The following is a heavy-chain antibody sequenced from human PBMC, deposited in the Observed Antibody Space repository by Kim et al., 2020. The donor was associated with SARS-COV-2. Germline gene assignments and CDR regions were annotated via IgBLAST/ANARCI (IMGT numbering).Heavy chain of an antibody. CDR2: IIPIFGTA. D-gene: IGHD2-2*01. Sequence: SVKVSCKASGGTFSSYAISWVRQAPGQGLEWMGGIIPIFGTANYAQKFQGRVTITADESTSTAYMELSSLRSEDTAVYYCAGTYCSSTSCYDYYYGMDVWGQGTTVTVSS. V-gene: IGHV1-69*13. CDR1: GGTFSSYA. CDR3: AGTYCSSTSCYDYYYGMDV. J-gene: IGHJ6*02.